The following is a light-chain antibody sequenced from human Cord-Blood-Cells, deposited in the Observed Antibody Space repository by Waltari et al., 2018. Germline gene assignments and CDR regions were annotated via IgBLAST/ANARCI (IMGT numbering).Light chain of an antibody. CDR3: QQSYSTPVT. CDR1: QSISSY. CDR2: AAS. J-gene: IGKJ3*01. V-gene: IGKV1-39*01. Sequence: DIQMTQSPSSLSASVGDRVTITCRASQSISSYLHRYQQQPGKAPKLLIYAASSLQSGVPSRFSGSGSGTDFTLTISSLQPEDCATYYCQQSYSTPVTFGPGTKVDIK.